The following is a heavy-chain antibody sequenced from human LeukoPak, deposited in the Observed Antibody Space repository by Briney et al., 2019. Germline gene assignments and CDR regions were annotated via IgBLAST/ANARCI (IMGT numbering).Heavy chain of an antibody. D-gene: IGHD5-18*01. CDR3: AKDGHSYGPKNFDY. Sequence: PGRSLRLSCAGSGFTFDDYAMHWVRQAPGKGLEWVSGISWNSGSIGYADSLKGRFTISRDNAKNSLYLQMNSLRAEDTALYYCAKDGHSYGPKNFDYWGQGTLVTVSS. CDR2: ISWNSGSI. CDR1: GFTFDDYA. J-gene: IGHJ4*02. V-gene: IGHV3-9*01.